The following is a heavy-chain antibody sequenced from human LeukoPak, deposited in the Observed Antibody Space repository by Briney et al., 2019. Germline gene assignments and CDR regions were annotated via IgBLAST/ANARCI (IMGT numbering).Heavy chain of an antibody. Sequence: PSETLSLTCAVHGGSISEYYWSWIRQPPGKGLEWIGAINHSGSTTCNPSLKSRVSISIDTPKNQFSLRVKSVTAADTAVYYCARVGSVTTGYFDFWGQGALVTVSP. CDR1: GGSISEYY. CDR3: ARVGSVTTGYFDF. CDR2: INHSGST. V-gene: IGHV4-34*01. J-gene: IGHJ4*02. D-gene: IGHD3-10*01.